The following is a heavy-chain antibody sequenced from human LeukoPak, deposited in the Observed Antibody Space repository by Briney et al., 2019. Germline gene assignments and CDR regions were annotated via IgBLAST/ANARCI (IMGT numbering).Heavy chain of an antibody. CDR1: GFTLGSHT. J-gene: IGHJ4*02. CDR2: ITSSSSTI. V-gene: IGHV3-48*04. D-gene: IGHD2-2*02. Sequence: GGSLRLSCAASGFTLGSHTMNWVRQAPGKGLEWVSFITSSSSTIYYADSVKGRFTISRDNAKNSLYLQMNSLRAEDTAVYYCARDRYFGYCSSTSCYSGDYWGQGTLVTVSS. CDR3: ARDRYFGYCSSTSCYSGDY.